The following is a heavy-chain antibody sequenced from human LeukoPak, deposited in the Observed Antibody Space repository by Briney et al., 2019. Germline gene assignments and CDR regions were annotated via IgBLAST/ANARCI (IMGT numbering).Heavy chain of an antibody. CDR1: GFTFSNYA. V-gene: IGHV3-23*01. J-gene: IGHJ4*02. CDR3: AKHWGPAETPFDN. D-gene: IGHD3-16*01. CDR2: ISGSGDST. Sequence: GGSLRLSCAASGFTFSNYAMSWGRQAPGKGLEWVSIISGSGDSTYYADSVKGRFPISRDNSNNTLYLQMNSLRAEDTAVYYCAKHWGPAETPFDNWGQGILVTVSS.